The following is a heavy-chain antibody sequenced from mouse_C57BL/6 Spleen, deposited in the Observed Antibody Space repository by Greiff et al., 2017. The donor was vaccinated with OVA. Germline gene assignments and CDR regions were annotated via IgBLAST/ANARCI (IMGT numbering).Heavy chain of an antibody. Sequence: QLQPSGPELVKPGASVKISCKASGYSFTDYYMNWVKQSNGKSLEWIGVINPNYGTTSYNQKFKGKATLTVDKSSSTAYMQLNSLTSEDAAVYYCASSRGSMDYWGQGTSVTVSS. CDR1: GYSFTDYY. CDR2: INPNYGTT. J-gene: IGHJ4*01. CDR3: ASSRGSMDY. V-gene: IGHV1-39*01.